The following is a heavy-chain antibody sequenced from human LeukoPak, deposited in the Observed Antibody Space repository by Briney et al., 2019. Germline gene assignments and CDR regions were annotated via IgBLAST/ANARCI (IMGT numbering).Heavy chain of an antibody. CDR2: INPNSGGT. CDR1: GYTFTGYY. CDR3: AREHCSSTSCRWFDP. J-gene: IGHJ5*02. Sequence: ASVKVSCKASGYTFTGYYMHWVRQAPGQGLEWMGWINPNSGGTNYAQKFQGRVTMTRDTSISTAYMELSRLRSDDTAVYYCAREHCSSTSCRWFDPWGQGTLVTVSS. D-gene: IGHD2-2*01. V-gene: IGHV1-2*02.